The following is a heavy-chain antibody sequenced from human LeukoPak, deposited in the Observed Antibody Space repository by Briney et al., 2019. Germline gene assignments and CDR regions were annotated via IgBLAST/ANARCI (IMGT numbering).Heavy chain of an antibody. V-gene: IGHV4-31*03. J-gene: IGHJ4*02. Sequence: SETLSLTCTVSGGSISSGGYYWSWIRQHPGKGLEWIGYIYYSGSTYYNPSPKSRVTISVDTSKNQFSLKLSSVTAADTAVYYCARGFLDCSSTSCYTPYFDYWGQGTLVTVSS. CDR2: IYYSGST. CDR3: ARGFLDCSSTSCYTPYFDY. CDR1: GGSISSGGYY. D-gene: IGHD2-2*02.